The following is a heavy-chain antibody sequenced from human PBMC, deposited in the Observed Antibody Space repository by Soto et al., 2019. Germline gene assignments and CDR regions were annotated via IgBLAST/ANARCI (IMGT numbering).Heavy chain of an antibody. CDR1: GFTFSSYA. CDR3: VKVLKAPYYYDSSGYSSNFY. V-gene: IGHV3-64D*06. CDR2: ISSNGGST. J-gene: IGHJ4*02. D-gene: IGHD3-22*01. Sequence: GGSLKLSCSASGFTFSSYAMHWVGQAPGEGLEYVSAISSNGGSTYYADSVKGRFTISRDNSKNTLYLQMSSLRAEDTAVYYCVKVLKAPYYYDSSGYSSNFYWGQGTLVTVSS.